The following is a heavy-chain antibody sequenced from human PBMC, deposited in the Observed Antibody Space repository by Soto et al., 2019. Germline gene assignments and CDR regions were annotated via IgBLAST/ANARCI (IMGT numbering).Heavy chain of an antibody. J-gene: IGHJ4*02. V-gene: IGHV3-21*01. CDR2: ISSSSSYI. CDR1: GFTFSSYS. Sequence: GGSLRLSCAASGFTFSSYSMNWVRQAPGKGQEWVSSISSSSSYIYYADSVKGRFTISRDNAKNSLYLQMNSLRAEDTAVYFCARLEGLATISYYFDFWGPGALVTVSS. CDR3: ARLEGLATISYYFDF. D-gene: IGHD3-9*01.